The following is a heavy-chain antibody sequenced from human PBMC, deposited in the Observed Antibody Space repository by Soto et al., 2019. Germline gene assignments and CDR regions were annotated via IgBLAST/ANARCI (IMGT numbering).Heavy chain of an antibody. CDR2: SIPIFGTA. D-gene: IGHD3-3*01. J-gene: IGHJ6*02. V-gene: IGHV1-69*05. CDR3: ARDGWFSALRIPFGMDV. Sequence: SVKVSCKASGGTFRSYVITWVRQAPGQGLEWMGRSIPIFGTANYAQKFQGRVTIIRDKSTSTAYMDLSSLTSEDTAVYYCARDGWFSALRIPFGMDVWGQGTTVTVSS. CDR1: GGTFRSYV.